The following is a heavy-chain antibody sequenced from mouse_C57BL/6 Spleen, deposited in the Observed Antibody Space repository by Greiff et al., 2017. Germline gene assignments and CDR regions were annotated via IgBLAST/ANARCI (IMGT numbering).Heavy chain of an antibody. CDR1: GYTFTSYW. J-gene: IGHJ1*03. Sequence: QVQLQQPGAELVKPGASVKLSCKASGYTFTSYWMHWVKQRPGRGLEWIGRIDPNSGGTKYNEKFKSKATLTVDKHSSTAYMQLSSLTSGDSAVYYCARERVYGNYDWYFDVWGTGTTVTVSS. CDR3: ARERVYGNYDWYFDV. CDR2: IDPNSGGT. V-gene: IGHV1-72*01. D-gene: IGHD2-1*01.